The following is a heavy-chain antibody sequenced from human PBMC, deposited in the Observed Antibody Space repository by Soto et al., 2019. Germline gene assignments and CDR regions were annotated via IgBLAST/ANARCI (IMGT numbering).Heavy chain of an antibody. Sequence: QVQLQESGPGLVKPSETLSLTCTVSGGSISSYYWSWIRQPPGKGLEWIGYIYYSGSPNYNPSLKRRVTISVDTSKIQFSLKLSSVTAAATAVYYCARRSLMVRGAWVDPWGPGTLVTVSS. J-gene: IGHJ5*02. V-gene: IGHV4-59*08. D-gene: IGHD3-10*01. CDR1: GGSISSYY. CDR2: IYYSGSP. CDR3: ARRSLMVRGAWVDP.